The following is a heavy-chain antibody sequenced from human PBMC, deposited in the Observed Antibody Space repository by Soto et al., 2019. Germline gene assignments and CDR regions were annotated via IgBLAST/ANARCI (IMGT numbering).Heavy chain of an antibody. J-gene: IGHJ4*02. CDR2: IYYSGST. D-gene: IGHD6-13*01. CDR3: ARGGSSWRINDY. V-gene: IGHV4-59*01. Sequence: SETLSLTCTVSGGSISSYYWSWIRQPPGKGLEWIGYIYYSGSTNYNPSLKSRVTISVDTSKNQFSLKLSSVTAADTAVYYCARGGSSWRINDYWGQGTLVTVSS. CDR1: GGSISSYY.